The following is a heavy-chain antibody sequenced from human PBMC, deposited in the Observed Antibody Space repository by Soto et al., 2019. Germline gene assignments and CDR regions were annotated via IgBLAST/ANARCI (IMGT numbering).Heavy chain of an antibody. Sequence: GESLKISCKGSGYSFTSYWIGWVRQMPGKGLEWMAMIYPGDSDTRYSPSFQGQVTISADKSIITAYLQWSSLKASDTAMYYCVAYSGSSGRHFDYWGQGTLVSVS. CDR1: GYSFTSYW. CDR2: IYPGDSDT. V-gene: IGHV5-51*01. D-gene: IGHD6-6*01. J-gene: IGHJ4*02. CDR3: VAYSGSSGRHFDY.